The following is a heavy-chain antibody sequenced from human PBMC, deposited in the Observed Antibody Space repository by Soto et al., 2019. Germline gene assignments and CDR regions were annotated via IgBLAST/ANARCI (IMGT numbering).Heavy chain of an antibody. CDR1: GGSFSGYY. V-gene: IGHV4-34*01. CDR2: INHSGST. J-gene: IGHJ5*01. CDR3: ARLIGNSWLDS. D-gene: IGHD3-16*01. Sequence: PSETLSLTCAVYGGSFSGYYWSWIRQPPGKGLEWIGEINHSGSTNYNPSLKSRVTISVDTSKNQFSLHLNSVTPDDTAVYYCARLIGNSWLDSWGQGTLVTVSS.